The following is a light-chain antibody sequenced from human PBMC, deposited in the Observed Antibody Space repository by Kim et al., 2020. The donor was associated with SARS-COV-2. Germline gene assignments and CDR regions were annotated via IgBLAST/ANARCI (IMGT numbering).Light chain of an antibody. Sequence: PGERATLSCRAGQSVSSKVAWYQQTPGQAPRHIIYGASTRATGIPARCSGSGSGTEFTLTISSLQSEDFAVYYCQQYNNWPPWTFGQGTKVDIK. CDR2: GAS. CDR1: QSVSSK. J-gene: IGKJ1*01. V-gene: IGKV3-15*01. CDR3: QQYNNWPPWT.